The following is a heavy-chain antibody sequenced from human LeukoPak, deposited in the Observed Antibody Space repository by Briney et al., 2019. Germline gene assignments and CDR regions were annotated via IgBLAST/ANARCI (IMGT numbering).Heavy chain of an antibody. CDR1: GFTFSSYA. V-gene: IGHV3-30-3*01. D-gene: IGHD4-17*01. Sequence: GGSLRLSCAASGFTFSSYAMRWVRQAPGKGLEWVAVISYDGSNKYYADSVKGRFTISRDNSKNTLYLQMNSLRAEDTAVYYCARDRVDYGDYEVNFDYWGQGTLVTVSS. J-gene: IGHJ4*02. CDR3: ARDRVDYGDYEVNFDY. CDR2: ISYDGSNK.